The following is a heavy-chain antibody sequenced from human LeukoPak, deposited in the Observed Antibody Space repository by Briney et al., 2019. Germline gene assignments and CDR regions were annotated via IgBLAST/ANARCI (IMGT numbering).Heavy chain of an antibody. CDR3: ARVVITCNYYGMDV. D-gene: IGHD3-10*01. CDR2: INHSGST. J-gene: IGHJ6*02. CDR1: GGSFSGYY. V-gene: IGHV4-34*01. Sequence: SETLSLTCAVYGGSFSGYYWSWIRQPPGKGLEWIGEINHSGSTNYNPPLKSRVTISVDTSKNQFSLKLSSVTAADTAVYYCARVVITCNYYGMDVWGQGTTVTVSS.